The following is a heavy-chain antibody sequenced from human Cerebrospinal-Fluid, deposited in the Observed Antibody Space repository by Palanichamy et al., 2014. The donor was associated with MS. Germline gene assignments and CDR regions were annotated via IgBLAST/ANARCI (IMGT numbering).Heavy chain of an antibody. CDR3: ARVHRGWTGYFGVRREPSHYGLDV. J-gene: IGHJ6*02. CDR2: IFDNGNT. Sequence: QVKLQQSGPGLVKPSQTLSLTCAVSGGSISGGGYSWSWIRQPPGKGLEWIGYIFDNGNTYYNLSLKSRVPISIDTSKNQFSLKLSSVTAADTAVYYCARVHRGWTGYFGVRREPSHYGLDVWGQGTTATVSS. D-gene: IGHD3/OR15-3a*01. CDR1: GGSISGGGYS. V-gene: IGHV4-30-4*07.